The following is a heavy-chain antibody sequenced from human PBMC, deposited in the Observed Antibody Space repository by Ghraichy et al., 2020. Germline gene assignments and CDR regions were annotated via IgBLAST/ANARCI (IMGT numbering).Heavy chain of an antibody. CDR2: IYYSGST. Sequence: SETLSLTCTVSGGSISSYYWSWIRQPPGKRLEWIGYIYYSGSTNYNPSLKSRVTISVDTSKNQFSLKLSSVTAADTAVYYCARAPSYYDILTGYEVGAFDIWGQGTMVTVSS. CDR1: GGSISSYY. CDR3: ARAPSYYDILTGYEVGAFDI. D-gene: IGHD3-9*01. J-gene: IGHJ3*02. V-gene: IGHV4-59*01.